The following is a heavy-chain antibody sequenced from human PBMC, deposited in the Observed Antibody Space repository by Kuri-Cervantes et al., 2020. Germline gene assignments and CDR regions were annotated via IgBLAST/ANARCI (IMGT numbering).Heavy chain of an antibody. CDR2: IKSKTDGGTT. CDR1: GFTFSYAW. CDR3: ARERKGLGDAFDI. Sequence: GGSLRLSCAASGFTFSYAWMSWVRQAPGEGLEWVGRIKSKTDGGTTDYAAPVKGRFTTSRDDSKNTLYLQVNSLKTEDTAVYYCARERKGLGDAFDIWGQGTMVTVSS. V-gene: IGHV3-15*01. J-gene: IGHJ3*02. D-gene: IGHD2/OR15-2a*01.